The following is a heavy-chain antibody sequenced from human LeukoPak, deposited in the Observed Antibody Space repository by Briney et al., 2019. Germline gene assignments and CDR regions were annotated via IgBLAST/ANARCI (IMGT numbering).Heavy chain of an antibody. Sequence: GGSLRLSCAASGFTFDDYGMSWVRQAPGKGLEWVSEINWNGGSTGYADSVKGRFTISRDNAKNSLYLQMNSLRPEDTAVYYCAKDSDIAVAGSDDALDVWGQGTMVTVSS. CDR2: INWNGGST. CDR3: AKDSDIAVAGSDDALDV. CDR1: GFTFDDYG. J-gene: IGHJ3*01. V-gene: IGHV3-20*04. D-gene: IGHD6-19*01.